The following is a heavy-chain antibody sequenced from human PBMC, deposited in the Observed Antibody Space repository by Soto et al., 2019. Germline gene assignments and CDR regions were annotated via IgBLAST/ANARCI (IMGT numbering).Heavy chain of an antibody. CDR1: GGSISRYY. CDR2: IYYSGST. D-gene: IGHD3-16*01. Sequence: SETLSLTCTVSGGSISRYYWSWIRQPPGKGLEWIGYIYYSGSTNYNPSLKSRVTISVDTSKNQFSLKLSSVTAADTAVYYCARDHGGVSYAFDIWGQGTMVTVSS. J-gene: IGHJ3*02. V-gene: IGHV4-59*01. CDR3: ARDHGGVSYAFDI.